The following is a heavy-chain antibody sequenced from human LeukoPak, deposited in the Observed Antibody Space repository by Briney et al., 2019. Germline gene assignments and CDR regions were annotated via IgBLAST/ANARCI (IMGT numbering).Heavy chain of an antibody. Sequence: SETLSLTCTISGGSISSNNYYWAWIRQPPGKGLEWIGFIHYTGSINYNPSLKSRVTMSVDTSKNHFSLKLTSVTAADSAVYYCARNFCTGGSCYINDDWGQGILVTVSS. CDR3: ARNFCTGGSCYINDD. V-gene: IGHV4-61*05. J-gene: IGHJ4*02. CDR2: IHYTGSI. CDR1: GGSISSNNYY. D-gene: IGHD2-15*01.